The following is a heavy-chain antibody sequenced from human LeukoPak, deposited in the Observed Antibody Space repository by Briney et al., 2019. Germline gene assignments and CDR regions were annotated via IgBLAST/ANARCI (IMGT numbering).Heavy chain of an antibody. CDR2: IYYSGST. CDR3: ASQYYYDSSGYRDAFDI. J-gene: IGHJ3*02. V-gene: IGHV4-39*07. CDR1: GGSISSSSYY. D-gene: IGHD3-22*01. Sequence: SETLSLTCTVSGGSISSSSYYWGWIRQPPGKGLEWIGSIYYSGSTYYNPSLKSRVTISVDTSKNQFSLKLSSVTAADTAVYFCASQYYYDSSGYRDAFDIWGQGTMVTVSS.